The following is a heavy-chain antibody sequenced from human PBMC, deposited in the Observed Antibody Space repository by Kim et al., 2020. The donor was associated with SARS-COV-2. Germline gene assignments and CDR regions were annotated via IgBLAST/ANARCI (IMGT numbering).Heavy chain of an antibody. V-gene: IGHV4-4*02. CDR2: IHHSGSA. CDR3: ARLFRSAWFDP. Sequence: SETLSLTCAVTGVSISSSYSWTWIRQIPGKGLEWIGDIHHSGSANYNPSLRSRVTMSVDKPMNQFSLRMTSVTAADTAVYYCARLFRSAWFDPWCQGTLV. J-gene: IGHJ5*02. D-gene: IGHD3-10*02. CDR1: GVSISSSYS.